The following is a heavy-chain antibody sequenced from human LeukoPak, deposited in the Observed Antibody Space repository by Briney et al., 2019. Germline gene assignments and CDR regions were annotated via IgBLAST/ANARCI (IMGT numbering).Heavy chain of an antibody. D-gene: IGHD1-20*01. Sequence: ASVKVSCKASGGTFSSYAISWVRQALGQGLEWMGGIIPIFGTANYAQKFQGRVTITADESTSTAYMELSSLRSEDTAVYYCARADNWNDGAWFDPWGQGTLVTVSS. CDR2: IIPIFGTA. CDR3: ARADNWNDGAWFDP. V-gene: IGHV1-69*13. J-gene: IGHJ5*02. CDR1: GGTFSSYA.